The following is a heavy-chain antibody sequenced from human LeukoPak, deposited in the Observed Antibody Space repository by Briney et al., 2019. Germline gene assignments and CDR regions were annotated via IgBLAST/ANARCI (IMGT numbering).Heavy chain of an antibody. Sequence: GGSLRRSCAASGFTFSDYYMSWIRHAPGKGLEWVLYISSSGSTIYYADSVKGRFTMSRDNAKNSLYLQMNSLRAEDTAVYYCARGRGSYYFDYWGQGTLVTVSS. D-gene: IGHD1-26*01. CDR2: ISSSGSTI. CDR1: GFTFSDYY. CDR3: ARGRGSYYFDY. V-gene: IGHV3-11*01. J-gene: IGHJ4*02.